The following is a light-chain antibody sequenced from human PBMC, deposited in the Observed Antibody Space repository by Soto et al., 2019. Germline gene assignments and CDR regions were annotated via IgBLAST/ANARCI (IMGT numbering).Light chain of an antibody. CDR2: AAS. CDR3: QQYNRWRT. Sequence: DIQVTQSPSSRSASVGDRVTITCRASQSISSYLNWYQQKPGKAPKLLIYAASSLQRGVPSKFSGGGSGTEFTLTISSLQSEDFAVYYCQQYNRWRTFGQGTKVDIK. V-gene: IGKV1-39*01. CDR1: QSISSY. J-gene: IGKJ1*01.